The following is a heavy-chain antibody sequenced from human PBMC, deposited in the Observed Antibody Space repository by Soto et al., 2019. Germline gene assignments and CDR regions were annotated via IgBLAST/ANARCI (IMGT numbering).Heavy chain of an antibody. D-gene: IGHD6-19*01. J-gene: IGHJ4*02. CDR3: ARGSGWYFH. Sequence: SETLSLTCTVSGDSISGSSWSWIRQPPGKGLEWIAYMYFSGSTNYNPSLKSRVTISVDTSKNQFSLKLSSVTAADTAVYYCARGSGWYFHWGQGTLVTV. CDR2: MYFSGST. V-gene: IGHV4-59*01. CDR1: GDSISGSS.